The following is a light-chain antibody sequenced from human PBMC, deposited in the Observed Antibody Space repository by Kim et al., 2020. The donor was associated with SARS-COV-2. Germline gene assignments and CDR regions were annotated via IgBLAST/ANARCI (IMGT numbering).Light chain of an antibody. Sequence: GQSMTISCSGTRSDVGGYDYVSWYQQHPDKAPKLIIYGVTKRPSGVSDRFSGSKSGNTASLTISGLQAEDEADYYCFSHTNTDTGVFGGGTQLTVL. CDR1: RSDVGGYDY. CDR2: GVT. CDR3: FSHTNTDTGV. J-gene: IGLJ3*02. V-gene: IGLV2-14*03.